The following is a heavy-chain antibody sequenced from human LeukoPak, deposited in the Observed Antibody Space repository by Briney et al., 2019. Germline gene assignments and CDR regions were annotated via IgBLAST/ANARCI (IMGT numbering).Heavy chain of an antibody. V-gene: IGHV4-61*02. D-gene: IGHD3-22*01. CDR1: GGSISSGSYY. J-gene: IGHJ4*02. Sequence: PSETLSLTCTVSGGSISSGSYYWSWIRQPAGKGLEWIGRIYTSGSTNYNPSLKSRVTISVDTSKNQFSLKLSSVTAADTAVHYCARYSSGSFDYWGQGTLVTVSS. CDR3: ARYSSGSFDY. CDR2: IYTSGST.